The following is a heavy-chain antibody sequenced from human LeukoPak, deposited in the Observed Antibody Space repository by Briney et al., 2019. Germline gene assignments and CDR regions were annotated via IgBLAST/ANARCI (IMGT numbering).Heavy chain of an antibody. CDR2: IKTDGSEK. CDR3: ATYSSLNRREFQY. CDR1: GFTFSNYW. V-gene: IGHV3-7*01. J-gene: IGHJ1*01. Sequence: GGSLRLSCEGSGFTFSNYWMGWVRQAPGKGRQWVANIKTDGSEKYYVDSVKGRFTISRDNAKNSLYLQMNSLRAEDTAVYSCATYSSLNRREFQYWGQGTLLTVSS. D-gene: IGHD3-22*01.